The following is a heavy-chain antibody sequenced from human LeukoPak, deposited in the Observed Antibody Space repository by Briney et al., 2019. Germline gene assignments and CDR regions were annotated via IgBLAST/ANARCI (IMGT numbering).Heavy chain of an antibody. CDR2: IGGSGGST. Sequence: GGSLRLSCAASGFTFSSYAMSWVRQAPGKGLEWVSAIGGSGGSTYYADSVKGRFTISRDNSKNTLYLQMNSLRAEDTAVYYCAKGSFGGSGFDPWGQGTLVTVSS. J-gene: IGHJ5*02. CDR3: AKGSFGGSGFDP. CDR1: GFTFSSYA. D-gene: IGHD3-10*01. V-gene: IGHV3-23*01.